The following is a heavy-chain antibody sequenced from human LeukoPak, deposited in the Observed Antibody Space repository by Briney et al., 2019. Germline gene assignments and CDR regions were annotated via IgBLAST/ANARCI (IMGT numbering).Heavy chain of an antibody. Sequence: SSVKVSCKASGGTFSSYAISWVRQAPGQGLEWMGGIIPIFGTANYAQKFQGRVTITTDESTSTAYVELSSLRSEETAVYYCARVGSFVFGYSYGSSAFDIWGQGTMVTVSS. V-gene: IGHV1-69*05. CDR1: GGTFSSYA. D-gene: IGHD5-18*01. J-gene: IGHJ3*02. CDR3: ARVGSFVFGYSYGSSAFDI. CDR2: IIPIFGTA.